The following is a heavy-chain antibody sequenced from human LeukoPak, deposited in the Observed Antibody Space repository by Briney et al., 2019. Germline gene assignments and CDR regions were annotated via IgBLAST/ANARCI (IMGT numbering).Heavy chain of an antibody. CDR1: GGSISSGSYY. V-gene: IGHV4-61*02. D-gene: IGHD3-22*01. J-gene: IGHJ5*02. CDR3: ARVIRGHYYDSSGYSGIEP. Sequence: SQTLSLTCTVSGGSISSGSYYWSWIRQPAGKGLEWIGRIYTSGSTNYNPSLKSRVTISVDTSKNQFSLKLSSVTAADTAVYYCARVIRGHYYDSSGYSGIEPWGQGTLVTVSS. CDR2: IYTSGST.